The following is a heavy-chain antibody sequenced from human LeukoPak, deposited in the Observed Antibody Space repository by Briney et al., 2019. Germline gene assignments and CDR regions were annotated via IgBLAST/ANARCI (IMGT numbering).Heavy chain of an antibody. V-gene: IGHV3-20*04. CDR3: ARDRSISFFDY. J-gene: IGHJ4*02. CDR1: GFTFDDYG. Sequence: GGSLRLSCAASGFTFDDYGMSWVRQAPGRGPEWVSGINWNGGSTGYADSVKGRFTISRDNSKNTLYLQMNSLRAEDTAVYYCARDRSISFFDYWGQGTLVTVSS. D-gene: IGHD2-2*01. CDR2: INWNGGST.